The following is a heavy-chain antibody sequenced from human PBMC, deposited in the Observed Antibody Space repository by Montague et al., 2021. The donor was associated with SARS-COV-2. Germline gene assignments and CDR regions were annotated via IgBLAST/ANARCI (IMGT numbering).Heavy chain of an antibody. V-gene: IGHV4-59*12. CDR2: VYYRGST. CDR1: GGSISSYS. J-gene: IGHJ3*02. CDR3: ARALASHDDGSGEGSAFDI. Sequence: SETLSLTCTVSGGSISSYSWSCFRRPPGGGLQWIGYVYYRGSTNYYTSLNNRVTISVDTSKNQFSLKLSSVTAADTAVYYCARALASHDDGSGEGSAFDIWGQGTTATVSS. D-gene: IGHD3-22*01.